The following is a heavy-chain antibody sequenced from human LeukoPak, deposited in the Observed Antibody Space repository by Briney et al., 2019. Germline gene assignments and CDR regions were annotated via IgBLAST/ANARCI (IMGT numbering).Heavy chain of an antibody. D-gene: IGHD3-22*01. J-gene: IGHJ4*02. CDR3: ARGGDYYDSGGYYYFDY. CDR1: GFTVSSNY. V-gene: IGHV3-53*01. Sequence: GGSLRLSCAASGFTVSSNYMSWVRQAPGKGLEWVSVIYSGGSTYYADSVKGRFTISRDNSKNTLYLQMNSLRAEDTAVYYCARGGDYYDSGGYYYFDYWGQGTLVTVSS. CDR2: IYSGGST.